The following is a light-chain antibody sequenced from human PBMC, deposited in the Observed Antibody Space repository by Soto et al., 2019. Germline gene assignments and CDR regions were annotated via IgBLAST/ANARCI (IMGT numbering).Light chain of an antibody. CDR2: KAY. J-gene: IGKJ1*01. CDR1: QSISSW. V-gene: IGKV1-5*03. Sequence: DIQMTQSPSALSASVGDRVTITCRASQSISSWLAWYQQKPGKAPKLLIYKAYSLESGVPARFSGSGSGTEFTLTISSLQPDDSATYYCQQYSTYSRTFGQGTKVEIK. CDR3: QQYSTYSRT.